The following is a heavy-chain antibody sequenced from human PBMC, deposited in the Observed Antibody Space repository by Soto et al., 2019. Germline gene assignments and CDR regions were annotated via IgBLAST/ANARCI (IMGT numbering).Heavy chain of an antibody. CDR1: GFAFGSYW. CDR2: ISQDGTIA. J-gene: IGHJ4*02. Sequence: EVQLVESGGGLVQPGGSLRLSCAASGFAFGSYWMHWVRQAPGKGLVWVSRISQDGTIATQADSVKGRFTISRDNAKNTLYLQMHGLRADDTAVYYCLRDQRHWNEFADQWGQGTLVTVSS. D-gene: IGHD1-1*01. CDR3: LRDQRHWNEFADQ. V-gene: IGHV3-74*01.